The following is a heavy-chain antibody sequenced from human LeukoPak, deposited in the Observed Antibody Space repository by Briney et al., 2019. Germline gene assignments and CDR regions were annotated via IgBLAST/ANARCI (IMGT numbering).Heavy chain of an antibody. CDR3: ASDKHWSSTSCYSYYYYYMDV. CDR2: IIPIFGTA. D-gene: IGHD2-2*02. V-gene: IGHV1-69*05. CDR1: GGTFSSYA. Sequence: VASVKVSCKASGGTFSSYAISWVRQAPGQGLEWMGGIIPIFGTANYAQKLQGRVTITTDESTSTAYMELCSLRYEDTAVYYCASDKHWSSTSCYSYYYYYMDVWGKGTTVTVSS. J-gene: IGHJ6*03.